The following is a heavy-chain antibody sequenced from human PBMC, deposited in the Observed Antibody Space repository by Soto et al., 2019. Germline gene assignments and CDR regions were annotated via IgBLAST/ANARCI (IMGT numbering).Heavy chain of an antibody. CDR2: ILVGGST. V-gene: IGHV3-23*01. Sequence: GGSLRLSCGASGFICSSYDMSWVRQAPGKGLEWVSTILVGGSTHYEDSVKGRFTISRDTSKNTVYLQMNSLTAGDTAMYYCAKATATGGGAFDICGQGTMVTVSS. J-gene: IGHJ3*02. D-gene: IGHD2-8*02. CDR3: AKATATGGGAFDI. CDR1: GFICSSYD.